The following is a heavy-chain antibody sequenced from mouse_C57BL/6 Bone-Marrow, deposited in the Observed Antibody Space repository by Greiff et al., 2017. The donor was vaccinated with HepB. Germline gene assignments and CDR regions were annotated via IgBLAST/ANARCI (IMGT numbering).Heavy chain of an antibody. Sequence: QVQLQQSGPELVKPGASVKISCKASGYAFSSSWMNWVKQRPGKGLEWIGRIYPGDGDTNYNGKFKGKATLTADKSSRTAYMQLSSLTSEDSAVYFCAVYGNYDYWGQGTTLTVSS. CDR1: GYAFSSSW. D-gene: IGHD2-1*01. J-gene: IGHJ2*01. CDR2: IYPGDGDT. V-gene: IGHV1-82*01. CDR3: AVYGNYDY.